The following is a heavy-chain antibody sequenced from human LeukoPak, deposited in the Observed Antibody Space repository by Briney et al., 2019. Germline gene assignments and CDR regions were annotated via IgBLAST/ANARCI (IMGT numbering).Heavy chain of an antibody. D-gene: IGHD3-10*01. CDR3: AREVGTMVRGVITIDY. J-gene: IGHJ4*02. V-gene: IGHV1-18*01. CDR2: ISAYNGNT. Sequence: GASVKVSCKASGHTFTSYGISWVRQAPGQGLEWMGWISAYNGNTNYAQKLQGRVTMTTDTSTSTAYMELRSLRSDDTAVYYCAREVGTMVRGVITIDYWGQGTLVTVSS. CDR1: GHTFTSYG.